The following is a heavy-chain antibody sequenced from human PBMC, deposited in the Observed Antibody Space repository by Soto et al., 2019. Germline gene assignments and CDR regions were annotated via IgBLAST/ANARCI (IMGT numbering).Heavy chain of an antibody. CDR1: GGSISNSGYY. CDR2: IFYSGTT. CDR3: ARGGYLARLPFDC. D-gene: IGHD5-12*01. J-gene: IGHJ4*02. Sequence: PSETLSLTCSVSGGSISNSGYYWGWIRQPPGKGLEWIGSIFYSGTTYYNASLKSRVTISVDSSNKQFSLKVNSVTAADTAVYYCARGGYLARLPFDCWGQGTLVTVSS. V-gene: IGHV4-39*01.